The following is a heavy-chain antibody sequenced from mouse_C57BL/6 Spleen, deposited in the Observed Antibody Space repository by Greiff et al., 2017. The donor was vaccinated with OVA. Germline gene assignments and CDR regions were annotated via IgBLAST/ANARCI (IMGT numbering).Heavy chain of an antibody. CDR1: GYAFSSSW. D-gene: IGHD1-1*01. CDR3: ARWYYYGSSLYYYAMDY. Sequence: LVEPGASVKISCKASGYAFSSSWMNWVKQRPGKGVEWIGRIYPGDGDPNNNGKFKGKATLTADKSSSTAYMQLSSLTSEDSAVYFCARWYYYGSSLYYYAMDYWGQGTSVTVSS. J-gene: IGHJ4*01. V-gene: IGHV1-82*01. CDR2: IYPGDGDP.